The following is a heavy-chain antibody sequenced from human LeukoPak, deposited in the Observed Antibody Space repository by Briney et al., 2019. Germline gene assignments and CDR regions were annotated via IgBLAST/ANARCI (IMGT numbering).Heavy chain of an antibody. CDR3: ATDRRHSSSFHFDY. CDR2: FDPEDGET. Sequence: ASVMDSCKVSGYTLTELSMHWVRQAPGKGLEWMGGFDPEDGETIYAQKFHGRVTMTEDTSTDTAYIELSSLRSEDTAVYYCATDRRHSSSFHFDYWGQGTLVTVSS. V-gene: IGHV1-24*01. CDR1: GYTLTELS. J-gene: IGHJ4*02. D-gene: IGHD6-13*01.